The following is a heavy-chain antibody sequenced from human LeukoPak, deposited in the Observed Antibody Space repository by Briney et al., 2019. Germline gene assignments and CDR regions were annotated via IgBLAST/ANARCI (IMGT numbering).Heavy chain of an antibody. V-gene: IGHV3-30*02. CDR2: IRYDGSNK. Sequence: PGGSLRLSCAASGFTFSTYGIHWVRQAPGKGLEWVAFIRYDGSNKYVDSVRGRFTISRDNSKNTLYLQMNSLRAEDTAVYYCAKGARSYGSGSYSDYWGQGTLVTVSS. CDR3: AKGARSYGSGSYSDY. J-gene: IGHJ4*02. D-gene: IGHD3-10*01. CDR1: GFTFSTYG.